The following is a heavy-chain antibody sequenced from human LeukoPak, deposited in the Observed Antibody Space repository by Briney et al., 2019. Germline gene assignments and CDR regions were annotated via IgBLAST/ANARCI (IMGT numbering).Heavy chain of an antibody. V-gene: IGHV3-15*01. CDR3: TTDPTD. CDR2: VKSKRDGEII. CDR1: GLTFVHYW. J-gene: IGHJ4*02. Sequence: GGSLRLSCRGYGLTFVHYWMSWVRQAPGKGLEWIGRVKSKRDGEIIDYAASVNGRFTVSRDDSKSTLYLQMNNLKTEDTGVYYCTTDPTDWGQGTLVTVFS.